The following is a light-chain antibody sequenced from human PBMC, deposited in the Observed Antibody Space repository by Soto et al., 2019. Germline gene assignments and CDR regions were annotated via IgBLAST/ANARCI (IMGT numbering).Light chain of an antibody. V-gene: IGLV3-21*04. CDR3: QVWDSGSVHPV. J-gene: IGLJ2*01. CDR2: YDT. Sequence: SYELTQPPSVSVAPGETARITCGGNNIGTKSVHWYQQRPGQAPILVIYYDTDRPSRIPERFSGSNSGNTATLTISRVEAGDEADYYCQVWDSGSVHPVFGGGTKLTVL. CDR1: NIGTKS.